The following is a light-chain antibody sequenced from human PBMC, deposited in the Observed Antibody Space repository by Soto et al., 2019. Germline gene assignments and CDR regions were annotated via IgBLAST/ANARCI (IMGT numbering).Light chain of an antibody. CDR2: DVA. J-gene: IGLJ2*01. CDR3: SSYTTSSTLV. Sequence: QSALTQPASVSGSPGQSITISCTGTSSDVGGYDYVSWYQHHPGKAPKLMIYDVANRPSGVSNRLSGSKSGNTASLTISGLQAEDEADYYCSSYTTSSTLVFGGGTKLTVL. V-gene: IGLV2-14*03. CDR1: SSDVGGYDY.